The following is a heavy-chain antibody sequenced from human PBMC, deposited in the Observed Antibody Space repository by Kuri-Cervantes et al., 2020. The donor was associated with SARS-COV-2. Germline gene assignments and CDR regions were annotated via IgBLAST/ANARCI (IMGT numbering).Heavy chain of an antibody. D-gene: IGHD3-22*01. CDR3: ARQVVKGKFDY. V-gene: IGHV1-69*13. J-gene: IGHJ4*02. CDR1: GYTFTSYG. CDR2: ILPIFGTA. Sequence: SVKVSCKASGYTFTSYGISWVRQATGQGLEWMGGILPIFGTANYAQNFQGRVTITADESTSTAYMELSSLRSEDTAVYYCARQVVKGKFDYWGQGTLVTVSS.